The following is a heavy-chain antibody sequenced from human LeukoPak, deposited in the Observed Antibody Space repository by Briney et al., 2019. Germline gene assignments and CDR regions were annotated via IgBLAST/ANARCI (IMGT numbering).Heavy chain of an antibody. CDR1: GFTFSSYT. D-gene: IGHD3-9*01. J-gene: IGHJ4*02. Sequence: GGSLRLSCAASGFTFSSYTMNWVRQAPGKGLEWVSSISSSSTNIYYADSVKGRFTISRDNAKNSLYLQMNSLRAEDTAVYYCARDVRCFTYWGQGTLVTVSS. V-gene: IGHV3-21*01. CDR2: ISSSSTNI. CDR3: ARDVRCFTY.